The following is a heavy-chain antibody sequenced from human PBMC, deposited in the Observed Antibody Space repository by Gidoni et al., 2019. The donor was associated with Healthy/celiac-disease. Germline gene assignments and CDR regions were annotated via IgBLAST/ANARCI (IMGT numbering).Heavy chain of an antibody. CDR1: GGSIRSSSYY. J-gene: IGHJ4*02. CDR2: IYYSGST. Sequence: QLQLQESGPGLVKPSETLSLTCTVSGGSIRSSSYYWGWIRKPPGKGLEWIGSIYYSGSTYYNPSLKSRVTISVDTSKNQLSLKLSSVTAAETAVYYCARLRYSSSWYFDYWGQGTLVTVSS. CDR3: ARLRYSSSWYFDY. V-gene: IGHV4-39*01. D-gene: IGHD6-13*01.